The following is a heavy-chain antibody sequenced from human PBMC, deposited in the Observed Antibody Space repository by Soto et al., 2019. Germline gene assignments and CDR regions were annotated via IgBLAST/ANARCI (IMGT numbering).Heavy chain of an antibody. D-gene: IGHD2-15*01. CDR3: AHRRYGLFHY. Sequence: QITLRESGPTLVQPTQTLTLTCTFCGFSVSTTGAAVGWVRQPPGKALEWLALIYWNDDKRYSPSLKSRLTVTKDTSKNQVVLTMTNMDPVDTATYYCAHRRYGLFHYWGQGALVTVSS. J-gene: IGHJ4*02. CDR2: IYWNDDK. CDR1: GFSVSTTGAA. V-gene: IGHV2-5*01.